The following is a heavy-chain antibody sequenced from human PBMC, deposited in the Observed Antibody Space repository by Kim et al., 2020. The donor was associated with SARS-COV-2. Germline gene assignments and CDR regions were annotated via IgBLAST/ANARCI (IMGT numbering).Heavy chain of an antibody. CDR2: ISWNGGNI. V-gene: IGHV3-9*01. CDR3: TKGHTSGYYSWYFDL. Sequence: GGSLRLSCVASGFAFDDYAMHWVRQAPGKGPEWVSVISWNGGNIGYADSVKGRFTISRDNAKNSLYLQMNSLRAEDTAFYYCTKGHTSGYYSWYFDLWGRGNLVSVSS. D-gene: IGHD6-19*01. J-gene: IGHJ2*01. CDR1: GFAFDDYA.